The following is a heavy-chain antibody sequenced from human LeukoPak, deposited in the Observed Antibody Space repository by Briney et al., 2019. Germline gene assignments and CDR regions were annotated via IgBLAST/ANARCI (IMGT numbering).Heavy chain of an antibody. CDR1: GGSISSYY. CDR2: IYYSGST. Sequence: SETLSLTCTVSGGSISSYYWSSIRQPPGKRLEWIGYIYYSGSTNYNPSLRSRVTISVDTSKNQFSLKLSSVTAADAAVYYCVGAGESISGLVPSNYRGQGTLVTVSS. CDR3: VGAGESISGLVPSNY. D-gene: IGHD3-3*01. V-gene: IGHV4-59*01. J-gene: IGHJ4*02.